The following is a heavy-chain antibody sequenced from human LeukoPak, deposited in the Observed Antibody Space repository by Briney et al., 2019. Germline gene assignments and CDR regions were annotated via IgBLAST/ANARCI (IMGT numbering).Heavy chain of an antibody. V-gene: IGHV3-43*01. Sequence: PGGSLRLSCAASGFTFDDYTMHWVRQAPGKGLEWVSLISWDGGSTYYADSVKGRFTTSRDNSKNSLYLQMNSLRTEDTALYYCAKDNGSGSYYNGIYGMDVWGQGTTVTVSS. CDR2: ISWDGGST. D-gene: IGHD3-10*01. CDR1: GFTFDDYT. J-gene: IGHJ6*02. CDR3: AKDNGSGSYYNGIYGMDV.